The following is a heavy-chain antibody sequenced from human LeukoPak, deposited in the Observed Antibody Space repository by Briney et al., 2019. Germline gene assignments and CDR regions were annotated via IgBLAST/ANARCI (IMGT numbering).Heavy chain of an antibody. D-gene: IGHD3-10*01. V-gene: IGHV4-39*07. CDR2: IYYSGST. J-gene: IGHJ4*02. Sequence: PSETLSLTCTVSGGSISSSSYYWGWIRQPPGKGLEWIGSIYYSGSTYYNPSLKSRVTISVDTSKNQFSLKLSSVTAADTAVYYCARGGFGDPTDYWGQGTLVTVSS. CDR3: ARGGFGDPTDY. CDR1: GGSISSSSYY.